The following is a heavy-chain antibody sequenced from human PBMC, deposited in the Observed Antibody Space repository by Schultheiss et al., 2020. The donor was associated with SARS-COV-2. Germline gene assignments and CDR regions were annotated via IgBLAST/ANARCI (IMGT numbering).Heavy chain of an antibody. CDR1: GGSVSSGSYY. V-gene: IGHV4-61*01. CDR3: ARDPIGDSSGYLNAFDI. D-gene: IGHD3-22*01. CDR2: INHSGST. J-gene: IGHJ3*02. Sequence: SETLSLTRTVSGGSVSSGSYYWSWIRQPPGKGLEWIGEINHSGSTNYNPSLKSRVTISVDTSKNQFSLKLSSVTAADTAVYYCARDPIGDSSGYLNAFDIWGQGTMVTVSS.